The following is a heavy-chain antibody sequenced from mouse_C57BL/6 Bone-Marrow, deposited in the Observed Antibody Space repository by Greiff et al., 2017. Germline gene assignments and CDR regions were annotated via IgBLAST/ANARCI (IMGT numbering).Heavy chain of an antibody. Sequence: EVQGVESGGGLVKPGGSLKLSCAASGFTFSSYAMSWVRQTPEKRLEWVATISDGGSYTYYPDNVKGRFTISRDNAKNNLYLQMSHLKSEDTAMYYCARDWGWYFDYWGQGTTLTVSS. CDR1: GFTFSSYA. D-gene: IGHD3-3*01. CDR2: ISDGGSYT. CDR3: ARDWGWYFDY. V-gene: IGHV5-4*01. J-gene: IGHJ2*01.